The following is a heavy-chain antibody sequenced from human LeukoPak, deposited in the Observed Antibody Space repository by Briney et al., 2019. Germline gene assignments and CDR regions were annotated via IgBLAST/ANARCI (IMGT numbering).Heavy chain of an antibody. Sequence: GGSLRLSCAASGFTFSTYAMSWVRQAPGKGLEWVSGISASGGTTYYADSVKGRFTISRDNSRNTLYLQMNSLRAEDTAVYYCAKSRNYDILTGYSPFGFDYWGQGTLVTVSS. CDR1: GFTFSTYA. CDR3: AKSRNYDILTGYSPFGFDY. V-gene: IGHV3-23*01. D-gene: IGHD3-9*01. CDR2: ISASGGTT. J-gene: IGHJ4*02.